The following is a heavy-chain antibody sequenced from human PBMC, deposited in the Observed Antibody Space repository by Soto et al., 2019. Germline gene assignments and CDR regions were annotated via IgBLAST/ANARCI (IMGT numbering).Heavy chain of an antibody. CDR3: ARGAGGYYYMDV. CDR1: GFTFSSYW. V-gene: IGHV3-74*01. J-gene: IGHJ6*03. CDR2: IYSDGSRT. Sequence: VQLVESGGGLVQPGGSLRLSCAASGFTFSSYWMHWVRQAPGKGLVWVSRIYSDGSRTSYADSVKGRFTISRDNAKNTLYLQMDSLSPEDTAVYYCARGAGGYYYMDVWGKGTTVTVSS. D-gene: IGHD3-10*01.